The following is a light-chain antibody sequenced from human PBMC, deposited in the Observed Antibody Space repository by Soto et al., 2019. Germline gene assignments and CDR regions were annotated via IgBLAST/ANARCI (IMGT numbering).Light chain of an antibody. V-gene: IGLV2-14*03. Sequence: QSALTQPASVSGSPGQSITISCTGTSSDVGGDKYVSWYQQHPGKAPKLMIYDIRNRPSGVSNRFSVSKSGNTASLTISGLQAEDEADYYCSSYTSSSTRVFGTGTKLTVL. CDR2: DIR. J-gene: IGLJ1*01. CDR3: SSYTSSSTRV. CDR1: SSDVGGDKY.